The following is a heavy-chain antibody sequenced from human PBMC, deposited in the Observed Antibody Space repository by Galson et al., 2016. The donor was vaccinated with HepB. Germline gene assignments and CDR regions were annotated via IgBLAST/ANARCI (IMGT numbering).Heavy chain of an antibody. J-gene: IGHJ4*02. CDR2: ISWNSRNI. CDR1: GFTFHDHA. CDR3: AKDGGEDWTTAKPDY. Sequence: SLRLSCAASGFTFHDHAMHWVRQTPGKGLEWVSGISWNSRNIGYADSVKGRFTISRDNAKNSVFLKMNSLRPEDTALYYCAKDGGEDWTTAKPDYWGQGTLVTVSS. D-gene: IGHD4-11*01. V-gene: IGHV3-9*01.